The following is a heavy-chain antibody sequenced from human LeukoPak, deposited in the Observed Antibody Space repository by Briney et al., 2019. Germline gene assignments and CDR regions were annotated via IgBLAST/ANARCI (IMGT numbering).Heavy chain of an antibody. CDR3: ARGRAHGSGYDL. Sequence: GGSLRLSCAASAFTFSSYSMNWVRQAPGKGLEWVSYISSSSNTIYYADSVKGRFTISRDNAKNSLYLQMNSLRAEDTAVYYCARGRAHGSGYDLWGQGTLVTVSS. V-gene: IGHV3-48*01. D-gene: IGHD5-12*01. J-gene: IGHJ4*02. CDR1: AFTFSSYS. CDR2: ISSSSNTI.